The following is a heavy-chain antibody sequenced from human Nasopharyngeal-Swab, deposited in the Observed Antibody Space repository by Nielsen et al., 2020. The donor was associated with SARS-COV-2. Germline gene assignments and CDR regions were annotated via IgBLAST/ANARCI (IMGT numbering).Heavy chain of an antibody. D-gene: IGHD3-10*01. CDR2: IYTGGST. Sequence: GGSLRLSCAASGFTVSSNYMNWVRQAPGKGLEWVSVIYTGGSTYYADSVKGRFTISRDNSKNTLYLQMNSLRAEDPAVYYCAILEGNGSGSPWGQGTLVTVSS. V-gene: IGHV3-66*01. CDR3: AILEGNGSGSP. CDR1: GFTVSSNY. J-gene: IGHJ5*02.